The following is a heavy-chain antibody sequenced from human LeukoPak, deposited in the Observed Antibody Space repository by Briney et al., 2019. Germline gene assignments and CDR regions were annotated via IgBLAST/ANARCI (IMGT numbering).Heavy chain of an antibody. Sequence: PSETLSLTCTVSGGSISSYYWSWIRQPPGKGLEWIGYIYYSGSTNYNPSLKSRVTISVDTSKNQFSLKLSSVTAADTAVYYCAGKGITIFGVTLGMDVWGKGTTVTVSS. CDR3: AGKGITIFGVTLGMDV. V-gene: IGHV4-59*12. D-gene: IGHD3-3*01. CDR1: GGSISSYY. J-gene: IGHJ6*03. CDR2: IYYSGST.